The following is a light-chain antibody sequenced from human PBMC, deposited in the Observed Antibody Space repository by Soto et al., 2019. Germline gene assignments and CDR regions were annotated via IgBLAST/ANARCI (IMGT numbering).Light chain of an antibody. Sequence: DIVMTQSPDSLAVSLGERATINCKSSQSVLYSSNNKNYLAWYQQKPVQPPKLLIYWASTRESGVPDRFSCSGSATDFTLTISSLQAEDVAVYDCQQYYSTPVAFGQGTKLEIK. CDR1: QSVLYSSNNKNY. CDR2: WAS. V-gene: IGKV4-1*01. J-gene: IGKJ2*01. CDR3: QQYYSTPVA.